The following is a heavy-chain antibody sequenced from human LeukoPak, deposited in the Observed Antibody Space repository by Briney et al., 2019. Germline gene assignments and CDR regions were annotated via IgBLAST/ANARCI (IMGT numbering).Heavy chain of an antibody. CDR3: ARLSIAARYYFDY. D-gene: IGHD6-6*01. CDR1: GGSISSSSYY. J-gene: IGHJ4*02. Sequence: KPSETLSLTCTVSGGSISSSSYYWGWLRQPPGKGLELIGSIYYSGSTYYNPSLKSRVTISVDTSKNQFSLKLSSVTAADTAVYYCARLSIAARYYFDYWGQGTPATVSS. CDR2: IYYSGST. V-gene: IGHV4-39*01.